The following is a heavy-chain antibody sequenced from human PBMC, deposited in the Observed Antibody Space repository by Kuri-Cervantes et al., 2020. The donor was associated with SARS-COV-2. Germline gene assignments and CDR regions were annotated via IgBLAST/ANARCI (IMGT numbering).Heavy chain of an antibody. J-gene: IGHJ4*02. CDR3: AKTPALQGNDY. V-gene: IGHV4-61*01. CDR1: GDSVSSGSHY. D-gene: IGHD5-24*01. CDR2: MYYSGRT. Sequence: SETLSLTCIVSGDSVSSGSHYWSWIRQPPGKGLEWIGYMYYSGRTNYNPSLKSRVTISVDTSKNQFSLKLSSVTAADTAVYYCAKTPALQGNDYWGQGTLVTVSS.